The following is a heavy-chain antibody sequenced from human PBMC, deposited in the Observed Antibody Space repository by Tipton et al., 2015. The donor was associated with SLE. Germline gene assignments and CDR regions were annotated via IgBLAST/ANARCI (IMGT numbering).Heavy chain of an antibody. CDR1: SGSISSHS. CDR2: FHYSGST. V-gene: IGHV4-59*08. J-gene: IGHJ4*02. CDR3: ARGTYYFDY. Sequence: TLSLTCTVSSGSISSHSWTWIRRTPEKGLEWIGYFHYSGSTNYNPSLRSRVTMSVDTSKSQFSLRLNSITAADTAVYYCARGTYYFDYWGQGPLVTASS.